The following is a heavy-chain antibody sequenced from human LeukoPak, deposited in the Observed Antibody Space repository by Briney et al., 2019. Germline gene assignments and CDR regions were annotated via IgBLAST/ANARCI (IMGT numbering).Heavy chain of an antibody. V-gene: IGHV3-66*01. CDR2: IYSGGST. CDR3: ARDMITAQNAFDI. Sequence: GGSLRLSCAASGFTVSSNYMSWVRQAPGKGLEWVSVIYSGGSTYYADSVKGRFTISRDNSKNTLYLQMNSLRAEDTAVYYCARDMITAQNAFDIWGQGTMVTVSS. CDR1: GFTVSSNY. J-gene: IGHJ3*02. D-gene: IGHD3-16*01.